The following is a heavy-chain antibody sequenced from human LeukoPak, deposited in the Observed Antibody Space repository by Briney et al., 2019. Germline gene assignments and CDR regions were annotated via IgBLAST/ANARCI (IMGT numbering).Heavy chain of an antibody. V-gene: IGHV3-23*01. CDR3: ARGLAYDYDSSAYFLDY. CDR2: IHGSDDNT. J-gene: IGHJ4*02. D-gene: IGHD3-22*01. Sequence: PGGSLRLSCAASGFTFSSNAMTWVRQAPGKGLEWVSAIHGSDDNTHYADSVKGRFTISRDNSKNTLYLQMNSLRAEDTAVYYCARGLAYDYDSSAYFLDYWGQGTLVTFSS. CDR1: GFTFSSNA.